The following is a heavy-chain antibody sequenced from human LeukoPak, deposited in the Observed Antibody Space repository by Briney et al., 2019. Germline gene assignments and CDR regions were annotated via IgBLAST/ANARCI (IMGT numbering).Heavy chain of an antibody. J-gene: IGHJ4*02. CDR1: GFPFSSYA. D-gene: IGHD2/OR15-2a*01. CDR2: IRYDGSNK. V-gene: IGHV3-30*02. Sequence: GGSLRLSCAASGFPFSSYAMHWVRQAPGKGLEWVAFIRYDGSNKDYADSVKGRFTMSRDNSKNTVYLQMNSLRAEDTAVYYCAKDHRSVTVGTGTDSWGQGTLVTVSS. CDR3: AKDHRSVTVGTGTDS.